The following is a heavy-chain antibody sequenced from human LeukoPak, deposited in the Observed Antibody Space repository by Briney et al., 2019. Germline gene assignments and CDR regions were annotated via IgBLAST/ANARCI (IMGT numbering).Heavy chain of an antibody. V-gene: IGHV4-4*02. CDR3: ARRSIVGATIGWFDP. CDR1: GDSISSRFW. Sequence: SETLSLTCSVSGDSISSRFWWTWVRQTPGKGLEWIGEISHSDNTNYNPSLKSRVTISVDTSKNQFSLKLSSVTAADTAVYYCARRSIVGATIGWFDPWGQGTLVTVSS. CDR2: ISHSDNT. D-gene: IGHD1-26*01. J-gene: IGHJ5*02.